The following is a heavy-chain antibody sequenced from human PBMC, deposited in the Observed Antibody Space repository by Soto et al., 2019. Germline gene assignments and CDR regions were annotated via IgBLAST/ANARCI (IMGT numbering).Heavy chain of an antibody. CDR2: VYYSGST. CDR1: GCSISNFY. CDR3: ARHRPYSSRFYFDY. D-gene: IGHD2-15*01. Sequence: SETLSLTCTFSGCSISNFYWSWIRQPPGKGLEWIGYVYYSGSTNYNPSLKSRATISVDTSKKEFSLKLSSVTAADTAVYYCARHRPYSSRFYFDYWGPGTLVT. J-gene: IGHJ4*02. V-gene: IGHV4-59*08.